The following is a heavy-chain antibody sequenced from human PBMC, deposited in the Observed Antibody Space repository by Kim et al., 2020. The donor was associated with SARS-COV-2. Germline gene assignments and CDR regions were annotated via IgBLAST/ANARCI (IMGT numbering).Heavy chain of an antibody. CDR1: GGSFSGYY. J-gene: IGHJ4*02. Sequence: SETLSLTCAVYGGSFSGYYWSWIRQPPGKGLEWIGEINHSGSTNYNPSLKSRVTISVDTSKNQFSLKLSSVTAADTAVYYCARLHTNGWIQLWSNFDYWGQGTLVTVSS. D-gene: IGHD5-18*01. V-gene: IGHV4-34*01. CDR3: ARLHTNGWIQLWSNFDY. CDR2: INHSGST.